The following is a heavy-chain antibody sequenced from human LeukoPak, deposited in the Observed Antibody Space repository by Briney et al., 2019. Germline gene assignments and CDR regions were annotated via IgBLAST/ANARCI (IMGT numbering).Heavy chain of an antibody. CDR1: GFTFSSYW. Sequence: GGSLRLSCAASGFTFSSYWMHWVRQAPGKGLVWVSRINSDGSSTSYADSVKGRFTISRDNAKNTLYLQMNSLRAEDTAVFYCAREMTTVTGLDYRGQGTLVTVSS. D-gene: IGHD4-17*01. V-gene: IGHV3-74*01. J-gene: IGHJ4*02. CDR2: INSDGSST. CDR3: AREMTTVTGLDY.